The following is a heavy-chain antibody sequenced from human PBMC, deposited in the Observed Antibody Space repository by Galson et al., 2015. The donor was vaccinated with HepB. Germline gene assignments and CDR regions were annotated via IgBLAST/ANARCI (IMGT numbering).Heavy chain of an antibody. CDR3: ARDVRVGPGSGWYYFDS. CDR2: IYYSGST. J-gene: IGHJ4*02. V-gene: IGHV4-31*03. Sequence: TLSLTCTVSGGSIRSDGYYWNWIRQQPGKGLEWIGYIYYSGSTYYTPSLKSRVTISLDTSKNLFSLKLSFVTAADTAIYYCARDVRVGPGSGWYYFDSWGQGTLVTVSS. CDR1: GGSIRSDGYY. D-gene: IGHD6-19*01.